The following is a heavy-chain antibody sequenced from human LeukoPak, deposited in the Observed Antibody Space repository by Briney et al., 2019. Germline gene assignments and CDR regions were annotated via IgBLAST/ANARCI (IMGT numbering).Heavy chain of an antibody. V-gene: IGHV3-23*01. D-gene: IGHD3-22*01. CDR1: GFTLSSYG. CDR2: ISGSGGST. Sequence: GGSLRLSCAASGFTLSSYGMSWVRQAPGKGLEWVSAISGSGGSTYYADSVKGRFTISRDNSKNTLYLQMNSLRAEDTAVYYCAIVVVRYAFDIWGQGTMVTVSS. J-gene: IGHJ3*02. CDR3: AIVVVRYAFDI.